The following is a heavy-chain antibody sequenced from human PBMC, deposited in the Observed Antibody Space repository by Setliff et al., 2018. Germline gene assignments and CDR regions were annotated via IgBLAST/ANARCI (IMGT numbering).Heavy chain of an antibody. CDR3: ARTTGYRLEGDFDY. CDR2: ISGSGGTT. V-gene: IGHV3-23*01. CDR1: GFTFNNYA. D-gene: IGHD1-1*01. J-gene: IGHJ4*02. Sequence: PGGSLRLSCVASGFTFNNYAMSWVRQAPGKGLEWVSGISGSGGTTNYADSVKGRFTMSRDNSKNTLYLQLNSLRAEDTAIYYCARTTGYRLEGDFDYWGQGTLVTVSS.